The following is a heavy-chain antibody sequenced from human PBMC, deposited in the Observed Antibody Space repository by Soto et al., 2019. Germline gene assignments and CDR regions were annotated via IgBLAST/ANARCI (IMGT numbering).Heavy chain of an antibody. J-gene: IGHJ5*02. CDR3: ARQGVYGRFDP. V-gene: IGHV4-39*01. CDR2: IYYSGST. D-gene: IGHD3-10*01. Sequence: SETLSLTCTVSGGSISSSIYYWVWIRQPPGKGLEWIGSIYYSGSTYYNPSLKSRVTISVDTSKNQFSLKLSSVTAADTAVYYCARQGVYGRFDPWGQGTLVTVSS. CDR1: GGSISSSIYY.